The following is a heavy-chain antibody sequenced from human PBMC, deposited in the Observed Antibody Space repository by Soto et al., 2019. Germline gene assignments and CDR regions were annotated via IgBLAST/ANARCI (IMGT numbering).Heavy chain of an antibody. CDR3: VRSDSRGYGSWFDP. J-gene: IGHJ5*02. Sequence: QLQLQESGPGLVKPSETLSLTCTVSGGSISSSTYYWGWIRQPPGKGQEWIGSIYYSGSTYNNPSLKSRVTISVDTSKNQFSLKLSSVTAADTAVYYCVRSDSRGYGSWFDPWGQGSLVTVSS. CDR1: GGSISSSTYY. D-gene: IGHD3-22*01. V-gene: IGHV4-39*01. CDR2: IYYSGST.